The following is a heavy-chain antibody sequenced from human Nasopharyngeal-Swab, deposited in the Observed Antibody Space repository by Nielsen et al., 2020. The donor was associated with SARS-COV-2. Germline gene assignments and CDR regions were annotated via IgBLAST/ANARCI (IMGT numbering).Heavy chain of an antibody. Sequence: ASVKVSCKASGYTFTSYDVYWVRQATGQGIEWMGWMNPNSGDTGYAQKFQCRVTMTRNTSIGTAYMELSSLRSEDTAVYYCARGIVGLDYWGQGTLVTVSS. V-gene: IGHV1-8*01. D-gene: IGHD1-26*01. CDR1: GYTFTSYD. CDR2: MNPNSGDT. CDR3: ARGIVGLDY. J-gene: IGHJ4*02.